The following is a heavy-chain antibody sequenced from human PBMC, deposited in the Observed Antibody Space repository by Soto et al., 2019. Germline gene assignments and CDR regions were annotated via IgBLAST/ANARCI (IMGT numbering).Heavy chain of an antibody. V-gene: IGHV1-18*01. CDR2: ISAYNGNT. CDR3: ARDAMYYYDRSDSKILTSFDY. J-gene: IGHJ4*02. CDR1: GYTFTSYG. Sequence: GASVKVSCKASGYTFTSYGISWVRQTPGQGPEWMGWISAYNGNTNYAQKLQGRVTMTTDTSTSTAYMELRSLRSDDTAVYYCARDAMYYYDRSDSKILTSFDYWGQGTLVTVSS. D-gene: IGHD3-22*01.